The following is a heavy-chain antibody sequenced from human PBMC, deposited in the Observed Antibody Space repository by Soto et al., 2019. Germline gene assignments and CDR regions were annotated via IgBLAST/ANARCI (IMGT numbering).Heavy chain of an antibody. Sequence: GGSLRLSCAASGFTSSNHAMNWVRQAPGKGLEWVSGISASGGNTFYADSVKGRSTISRDNSKNTLYLQMNSLRAEDTAVYYCAKDLRYFDSPMDVWGRGTTVTVSS. CDR3: AKDLRYFDSPMDV. J-gene: IGHJ6*02. V-gene: IGHV3-23*01. D-gene: IGHD3-9*01. CDR1: GFTSSNHA. CDR2: ISASGGNT.